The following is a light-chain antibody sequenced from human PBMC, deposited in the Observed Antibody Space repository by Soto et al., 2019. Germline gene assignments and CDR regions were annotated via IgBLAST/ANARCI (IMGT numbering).Light chain of an antibody. CDR3: QKYNSAPLT. Sequence: AIQLTQSPSSLSAPVGDRVTITCRASQAIRTALGWYQQRPGKVPKLLIYAASTLQSGVPSRFSGSGSGTDFTLTISSLQPEDFATYYCQKYNSAPLTFGGGTKVDIK. CDR1: QAIRTA. V-gene: IGKV1-6*01. J-gene: IGKJ4*01. CDR2: AAS.